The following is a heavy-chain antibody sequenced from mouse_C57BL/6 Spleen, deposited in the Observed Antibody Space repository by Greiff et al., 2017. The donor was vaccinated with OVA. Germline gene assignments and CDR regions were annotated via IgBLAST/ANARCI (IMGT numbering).Heavy chain of an antibody. CDR2: IYPGDGDT. D-gene: IGHD4-1*01. V-gene: IGHV1-82*01. Sequence: QVQLQQSGPELVKPGASVKISCKASGYAFSSSWMNWVKQRPGKGLEWIGRIYPGDGDTNYNGKFKGKATLTADKSSSTAYMQISRLTSEDSAVYFCARNWDMDYWGQGTSVTVSS. CDR3: ARNWDMDY. J-gene: IGHJ4*01. CDR1: GYAFSSSW.